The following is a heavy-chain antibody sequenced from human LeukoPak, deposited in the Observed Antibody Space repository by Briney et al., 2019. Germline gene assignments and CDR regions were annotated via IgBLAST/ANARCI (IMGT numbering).Heavy chain of an antibody. J-gene: IGHJ4*02. CDR1: GFTFSNHA. V-gene: IGHV3-30*04. CDR2: ISFDESTN. D-gene: IGHD2-2*01. CDR3: ARGRTPYCRSTTCYARLDY. Sequence: GRSLRLSCAVSGFTFSNHAMLWVRQGPGKGLEWVALISFDESTNYYADSVKGRFTISRDNSKNTQYLRMDSLRPEDTAVYYCARGRTPYCRSTTCYARLDYWGQGTLVTVSS.